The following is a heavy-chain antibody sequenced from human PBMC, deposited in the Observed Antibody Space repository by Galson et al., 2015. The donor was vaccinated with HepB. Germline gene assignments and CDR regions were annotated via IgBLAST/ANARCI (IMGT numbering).Heavy chain of an antibody. J-gene: IGHJ4*02. CDR1: GFTFSSYE. CDR2: ISSSGSTI. Sequence: SLRLSCAASGFTFSSYEMNWVRQAPGKGLEWVSYISSSGSTIYYADSVKGRFTISRDNAKNSLYLQMNSLRAEDTAVYYCARGRVRIFEGAAAGGSIYWGQGTLVTVSS. CDR3: ARGRVRIFEGAAAGGSIY. D-gene: IGHD6-13*01. V-gene: IGHV3-48*03.